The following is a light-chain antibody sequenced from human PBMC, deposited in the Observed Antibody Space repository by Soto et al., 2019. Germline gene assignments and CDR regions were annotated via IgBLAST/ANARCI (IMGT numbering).Light chain of an antibody. Sequence: DIQMTQSPSILSASVGDRVTITCRASQSISSWLAWYQQKPGKAPNLLIHKASHLESGVPSRFSGSGSGTEFTLTISSLQSEDFAAYYCQQYNNSHLSTFGQGTRLEIK. CDR1: QSISSW. J-gene: IGKJ5*01. CDR3: QQYNNSHLST. V-gene: IGKV1-5*03. CDR2: KAS.